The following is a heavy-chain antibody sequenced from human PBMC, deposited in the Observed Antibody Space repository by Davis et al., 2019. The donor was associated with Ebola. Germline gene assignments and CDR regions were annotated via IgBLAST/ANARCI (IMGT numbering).Heavy chain of an antibody. Sequence: SVKVSCKASGFPFTTSTIQWVRLSRGQRLEWIGWIFVGSGNTNYAQNLQERVTITRDMATSTAYMELSSLRSEDTAVYYCQVILHLPYYMDVWGKGTTVTISS. CDR2: IFVGSGNT. CDR3: QVILHLPYYMDV. V-gene: IGHV1-58*02. J-gene: IGHJ6*03. D-gene: IGHD3-22*01. CDR1: GFPFTTST.